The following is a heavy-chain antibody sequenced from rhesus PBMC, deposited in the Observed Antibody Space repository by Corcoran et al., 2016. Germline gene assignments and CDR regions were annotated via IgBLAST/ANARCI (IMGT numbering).Heavy chain of an antibody. CDR2: MLPYPGTI. Sequence: QVQILQSGAEIKQPGASVKLSCQASGYPFTTYHIHWVKQAPGQGLEWIGLMLPYPGTIKYSERFRGRVTISADTSTNTAYMELSSLTFEDTAVYYCAGEESGGGSFDHWGQGVLVTVSS. J-gene: IGHJ4*01. V-gene: IGHV1-180*01. CDR1: GYPFTTYH. D-gene: IGHD2-33*01. CDR3: AGEESGGGSFDH.